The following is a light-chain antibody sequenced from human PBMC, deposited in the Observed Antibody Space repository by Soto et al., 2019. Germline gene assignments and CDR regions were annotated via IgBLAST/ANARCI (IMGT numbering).Light chain of an antibody. CDR3: PHRYNWPLT. V-gene: IGKV3D-20*02. Sequence: EIVMTQSPAALSVSPGERATLCCRASQSVSSSYLAWYQQKPGQPPRLLIYDASNRASGIPARFSGSGSGTDFTLTINSLEPEDFAIYYCPHRYNWPLTFGAGTKVDIK. CDR2: DAS. J-gene: IGKJ4*01. CDR1: QSVSSSY.